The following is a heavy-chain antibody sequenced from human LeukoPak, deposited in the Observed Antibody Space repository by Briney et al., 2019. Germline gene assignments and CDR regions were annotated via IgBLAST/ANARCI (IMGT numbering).Heavy chain of an antibody. J-gene: IGHJ5*02. V-gene: IGHV4-31*03. D-gene: IGHD6-13*01. CDR3: ARDRGSSWSNWFDP. Sequence: SGPGLVKPSQTLSLTCTVSGGSINSGGYYWSWIRQHPGKGLEWIGSISYSGNTYYNPSLKSRVTISIDTSKNQFSLNLSSVTAADTAVYYCARDRGSSWSNWFDPWGQGTLVTVSS. CDR1: GGSINSGGYY. CDR2: ISYSGNT.